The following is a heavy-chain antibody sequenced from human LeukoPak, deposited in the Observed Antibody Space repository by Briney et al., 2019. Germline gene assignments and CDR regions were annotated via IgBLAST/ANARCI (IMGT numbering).Heavy chain of an antibody. J-gene: IGHJ5*02. CDR3: ARAYSSSWHWNWFDP. CDR1: GYSISSGYY. CDR2: IYNSGST. V-gene: IGHV4-38-2*02. D-gene: IGHD6-13*01. Sequence: SETLSLTCTVSGYSISSGYYWGWIRQAPGKRLEWIGSIYNSGSTYYNPSLKGRVTIPVDMSKNQFSLKMSSVTAADTAVYYCARAYSSSWHWNWFDPWGQGTLVTVSS.